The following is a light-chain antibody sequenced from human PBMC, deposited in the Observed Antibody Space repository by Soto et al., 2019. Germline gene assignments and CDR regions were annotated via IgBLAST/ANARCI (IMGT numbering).Light chain of an antibody. V-gene: IGKV1-9*01. CDR2: AAS. Sequence: DIQLTQSPSFLSASVGDRVPITCRASQGISSYLAWYQQKPGKAPKLLIYAASTLQSGVPSRFSGSGSGTELTITISSLQPEDFATYYCQQYDSFSSTFGQGTRLEIK. J-gene: IGKJ5*01. CDR3: QQYDSFSST. CDR1: QGISSY.